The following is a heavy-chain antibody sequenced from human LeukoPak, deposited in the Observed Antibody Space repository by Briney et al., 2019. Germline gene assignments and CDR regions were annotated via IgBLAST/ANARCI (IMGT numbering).Heavy chain of an antibody. CDR1: GYTFTSYA. J-gene: IGHJ5*02. Sequence: ASVKVSCKASGYTFTSYAMHWVRQAPGQRLERMGWINAGNGNTKYSQKFQGRVTITRDTSASTAYMELSSLRSEDTAVYYCASLGYCSSTSCPGSTWFDPWGQGTLVTVSS. CDR3: ASLGYCSSTSCPGSTWFDP. V-gene: IGHV1-3*01. CDR2: INAGNGNT. D-gene: IGHD2-2*01.